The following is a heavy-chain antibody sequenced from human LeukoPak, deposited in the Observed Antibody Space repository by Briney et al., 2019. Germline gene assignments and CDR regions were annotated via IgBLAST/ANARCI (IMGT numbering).Heavy chain of an antibody. J-gene: IGHJ4*02. D-gene: IGHD6-13*01. CDR3: ARFSSIAAAFDY. CDR1: GFTFSSYA. V-gene: IGHV4-4*07. CDR2: IYTSGTT. Sequence: GSLRLSCAASGFTFSSYAMSWIRQPAGKGLEWIGRIYTSGTTHYNPSLKSRVTMSVDTSKNQFSLNLSSVTAADTAVYYCARFSSIAAAFDYWGLGTLVTVSS.